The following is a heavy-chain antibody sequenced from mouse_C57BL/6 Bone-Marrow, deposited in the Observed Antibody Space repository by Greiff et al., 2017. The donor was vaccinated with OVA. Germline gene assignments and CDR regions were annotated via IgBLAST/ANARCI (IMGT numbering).Heavy chain of an antibody. CDR2: IHPNSGST. CDR3: AENWEVWYFDV. D-gene: IGHD4-1*01. CDR1: GYTFTSYW. Sequence: VQLQQPGAELVKPGASVKLSCKASGYTFTSYWMHWVKQRPGQGLEWIGMIHPNSGSTNYNEKFKSKATLTVDKSSSTAYMQLSSLTSEDSAVYYCAENWEVWYFDVWGTGTTVTVSS. J-gene: IGHJ1*03. V-gene: IGHV1-64*01.